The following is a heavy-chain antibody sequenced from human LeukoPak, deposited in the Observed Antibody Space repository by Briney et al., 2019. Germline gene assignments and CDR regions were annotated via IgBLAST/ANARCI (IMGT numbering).Heavy chain of an antibody. V-gene: IGHV3-23*01. D-gene: IGHD4-17*01. CDR1: GFTFSKYA. CDR2: LSGSGST. Sequence: SGGSLRLSCAASGFTFSKYAMSWVRQAPGKGLEWVSALSGSGSTYYADSVQGRFTVSRDNSKNTLYLQMNSLRAEDTAVYYCAKSALRYGPKRGDYFDYWGQGTLVTVSS. CDR3: AKSALRYGPKRGDYFDY. J-gene: IGHJ4*02.